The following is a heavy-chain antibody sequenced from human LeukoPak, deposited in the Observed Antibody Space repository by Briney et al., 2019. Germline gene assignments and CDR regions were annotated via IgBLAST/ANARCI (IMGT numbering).Heavy chain of an antibody. CDR2: IYYSGST. V-gene: IGHV4-59*01. Sequence: PSETLSLTCTVSGGFISSDYWSWIRQPPGKGLEWIGYIYYSGSTNYNPSLKSRVTISVDTSKNQFSLKLSSVTAADTAVYYCARGYGSGYYYPPFDYWGQGTLVTVSS. CDR3: ARGYGSGYYYPPFDY. CDR1: GGFISSDY. D-gene: IGHD3-22*01. J-gene: IGHJ4*02.